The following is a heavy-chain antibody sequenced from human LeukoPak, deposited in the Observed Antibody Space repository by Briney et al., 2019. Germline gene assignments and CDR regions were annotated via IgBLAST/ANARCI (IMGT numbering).Heavy chain of an antibody. CDR2: ISYDGSNK. J-gene: IGHJ5*02. CDR3: ARDRLLWFGEGRTGWFDP. Sequence: PGGSLRLSCAASGFTFSSYGMHWVRQAPGKGLEWVAVISYDGSNKYYADSVKGRFTISRDNSKNTLYLQMNSLRAEDTAVYYCARDRLLWFGEGRTGWFDPWGQGTLVTVSS. D-gene: IGHD3-10*01. CDR1: GFTFSSYG. V-gene: IGHV3-30*03.